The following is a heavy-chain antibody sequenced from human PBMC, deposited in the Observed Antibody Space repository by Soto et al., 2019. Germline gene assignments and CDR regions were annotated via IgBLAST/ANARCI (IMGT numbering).Heavy chain of an antibody. Sequence: ASVKVSCKASGDTFTSYGISCVRQAPGQVLEWMGWISAYNGNTNYAQKLQGRVTMTTDTSTSTAYMELRSLRSDDTAVYYCARVYGSGSYYFLGYDYWGQGTLVTVSS. V-gene: IGHV1-18*01. CDR2: ISAYNGNT. J-gene: IGHJ4*02. CDR1: GDTFTSYG. CDR3: ARVYGSGSYYFLGYDY. D-gene: IGHD3-10*01.